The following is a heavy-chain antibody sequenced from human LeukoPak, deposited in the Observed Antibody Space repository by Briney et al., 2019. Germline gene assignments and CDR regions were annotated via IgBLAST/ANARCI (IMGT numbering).Heavy chain of an antibody. CDR3: AKLYSSGWTTGGAFDV. CDR1: GFTFFNYA. CDR2: FTGSGGST. V-gene: IGHV3-23*01. Sequence: AGGSLRLPCAASGFTFFNYAMSWVRQAPGKGLEWVSTFTGSGGSTYYAHSVKGRFTISRDNSKNTVFLQMNSLRAEDTAVYYCAKLYSSGWTTGGAFDVWAKGQWSSSFQ. J-gene: IGHJ3*01. D-gene: IGHD6-19*01.